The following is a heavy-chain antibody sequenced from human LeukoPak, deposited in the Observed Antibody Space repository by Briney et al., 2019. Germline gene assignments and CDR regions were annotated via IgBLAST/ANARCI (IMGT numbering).Heavy chain of an antibody. J-gene: IGHJ4*02. Sequence: GGSLRLSCAASGFTFSSYEMNWVRQAPGKGPEWVSYITSSGSTIHYADSVKGRFTISRDNAKNSLYLQMNSLRAEDTAVYYCARVTFNYFDYWGQGTLVTVSS. CDR2: ITSSGSTI. CDR1: GFTFSSYE. V-gene: IGHV3-48*03. CDR3: ARVTFNYFDY. D-gene: IGHD1-14*01.